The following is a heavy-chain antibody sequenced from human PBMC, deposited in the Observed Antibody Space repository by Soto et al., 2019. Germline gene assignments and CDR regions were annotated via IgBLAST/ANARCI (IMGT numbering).Heavy chain of an antibody. CDR2: IYPGDSDT. CDR1: GYSFTSYW. D-gene: IGHD5-18*01. CDR3: ARACADTAMVHTFDY. Sequence: GESLKISCKGSGYSFTSYWIGWVRQMPGKGLEWMGIIYPGDSDTRYSPSFQGQVTISADKSISTAYLQWSSLKASDTAMYYCARACADTAMVHTFDYWGQGTLVTVSS. J-gene: IGHJ4*02. V-gene: IGHV5-51*01.